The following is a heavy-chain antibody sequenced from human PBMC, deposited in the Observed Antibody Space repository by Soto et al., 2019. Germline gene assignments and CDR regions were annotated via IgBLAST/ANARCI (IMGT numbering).Heavy chain of an antibody. J-gene: IGHJ4*02. CDR2: ISGHNGNT. CDR1: GYSFTSYC. V-gene: IGHV1-18*04. D-gene: IGHD3-22*01. Sequence: ASVKVSCKASGYSFTSYCISWVRQAPGQGPEWMGWISGHNGNTNHPQSLQGRVTMTTDTSRNTAYMELRSLRSDDTAVYYCARHRFNYYDNTVYYYFDYWGQGTLVTVSS. CDR3: ARHRFNYYDNTVYYYFDY.